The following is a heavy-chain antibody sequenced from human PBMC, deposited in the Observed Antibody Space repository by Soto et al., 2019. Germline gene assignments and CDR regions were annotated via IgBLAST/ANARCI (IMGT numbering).Heavy chain of an antibody. J-gene: IGHJ5*02. D-gene: IGHD3-3*01. CDR2: ISAYSGNT. CDR3: ASLWHDFWSGGQNWFDP. V-gene: IGHV1-18*01. Sequence: ASVKVSCKASGYTFTSYGISWVRQAPGQGIEWMGWISAYSGNTNYAQKFQGRVAMTRNTSISTAYMELSSLRSEDTAVYYCASLWHDFWSGGQNWFDPWGQGTLVTVSS. CDR1: GYTFTSYG.